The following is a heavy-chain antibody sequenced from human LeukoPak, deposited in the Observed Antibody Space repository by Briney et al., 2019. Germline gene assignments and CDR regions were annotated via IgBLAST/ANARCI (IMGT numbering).Heavy chain of an antibody. CDR3: ARGGRSSGWYSVY. CDR1: GESFSGYY. CDR2: INHSGST. J-gene: IGHJ4*02. V-gene: IGHV4-34*01. D-gene: IGHD6-19*01. Sequence: SETLSLTCAVYGESFSGYYWSWIRQPPGKGLEWIGEINHSGSTNYNPSLKSRVTISVDTSKNQFSLKLSSVTAADTAVYYCARGGRSSGWYSVYWGQGTLVTVSS.